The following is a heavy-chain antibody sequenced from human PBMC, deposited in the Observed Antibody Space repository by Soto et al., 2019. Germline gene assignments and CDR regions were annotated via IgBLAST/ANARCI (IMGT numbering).Heavy chain of an antibody. Sequence: GESLKISCKGSGYSFTSYWIGWVRQMPGKGLEWMGIIYPGDSDTRYSPSFQGQVTISADKSISTAYLQWSSLKASDTAMYYCATYQRGYSGYDGYYMDVWGKGTTVTVSS. CDR1: GYSFTSYW. V-gene: IGHV5-51*01. CDR3: ATYQRGYSGYDGYYMDV. J-gene: IGHJ6*03. CDR2: IYPGDSDT. D-gene: IGHD5-12*01.